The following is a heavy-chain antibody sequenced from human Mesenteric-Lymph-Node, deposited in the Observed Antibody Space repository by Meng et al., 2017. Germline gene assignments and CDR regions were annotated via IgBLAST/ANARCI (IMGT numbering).Heavy chain of an antibody. CDR3: ARNGYTSGWYRN. CDR1: GFTVSSNY. V-gene: IGHV3-53*02. D-gene: IGHD6-19*01. Sequence: EVRWVETGGGLIQPGGSLGLSWAASGFTVSSNYMSWVRQAPGKGLEWVSVIYSGGSTYYADSVKGRFTISRDNSKNTLYLQMNSLRAEDTAVYYCARNGYTSGWYRNWGQGTLVTVSS. CDR2: IYSGGST. J-gene: IGHJ4*02.